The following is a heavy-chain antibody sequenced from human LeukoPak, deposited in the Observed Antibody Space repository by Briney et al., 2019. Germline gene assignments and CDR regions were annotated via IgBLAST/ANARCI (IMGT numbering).Heavy chain of an antibody. V-gene: IGHV3-30-3*01. CDR3: ARESPLYCSGGSCFVY. J-gene: IGHJ4*02. CDR2: ISYDGSNK. D-gene: IGHD2-15*01. CDR1: GFTFSSYA. Sequence: GGSLRLSCAASGFTFSSYAMHWVRQAPGKGLEWVAVISYDGSNKYYADSVKGRFTISRDNSKNTLYLQMNSLRAEDTAVYCCARESPLYCSGGSCFVYWGQGTLVTVSS.